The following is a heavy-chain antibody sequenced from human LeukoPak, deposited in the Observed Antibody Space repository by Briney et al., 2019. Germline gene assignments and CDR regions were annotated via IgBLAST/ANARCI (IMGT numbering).Heavy chain of an antibody. V-gene: IGHV3-7*01. CDR3: ARDQTPFY. CDR2: IKHDGRED. Sequence: GGSLLLSCSAPGFNFSNYWMTWVRQAPGKGQEWVANIKHDGREDYYVDSVKGRFTISRDNAKSSMWLEMNSLRDEDTAVYYCARDQTPFYWGQGSLVTVSS. J-gene: IGHJ4*02. CDR1: GFNFSNYW. D-gene: IGHD2-15*01.